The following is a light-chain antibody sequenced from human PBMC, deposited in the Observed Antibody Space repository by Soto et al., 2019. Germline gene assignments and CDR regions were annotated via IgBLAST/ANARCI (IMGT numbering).Light chain of an antibody. CDR2: EVS. Sequence: QSARTQPPSASGSPGQSVTISCTGTSSDVGGYNYVSWYQQHPGKAPKLMIYEVSKRPSGVPDRFSGSKSGNTASLTVSGLQAEDEADYCCSSYAGNKNVFGTGTKVTVL. V-gene: IGLV2-8*01. CDR3: SSYAGNKNV. CDR1: SSDVGGYNY. J-gene: IGLJ1*01.